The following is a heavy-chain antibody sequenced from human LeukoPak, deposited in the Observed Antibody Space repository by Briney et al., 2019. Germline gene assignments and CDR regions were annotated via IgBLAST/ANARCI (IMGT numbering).Heavy chain of an antibody. CDR1: GFTFSIFA. J-gene: IGHJ4*02. CDR2: ISGTGDNT. CDR3: AKDRGY. V-gene: IGHV3-23*01. Sequence: GGSLRLSCAASGFTFSIFAMTWVRQAPGKGLEWASAISGTGDNTYYADSVKGRFTISRDNSKNTLYLQMNSLRPEDTAIYYCAKDRGYWGQGTLVTVSS.